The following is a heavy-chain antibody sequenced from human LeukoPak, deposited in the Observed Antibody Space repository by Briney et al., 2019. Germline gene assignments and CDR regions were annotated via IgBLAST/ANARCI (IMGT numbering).Heavy chain of an antibody. Sequence: GGSLRLSCAASGFTFTNHAMQWVRQAPGKGLEYVSAISGNGGSTYYANSVKGRFTISRDNSKNTVYLQMDSLGAEDMAVYYCARAGVIRYVAWLINYYMDVWGKGTTVTVS. V-gene: IGHV3-64*01. CDR2: ISGNGGST. CDR3: ARAGVIRYVAWLINYYMDV. J-gene: IGHJ6*03. D-gene: IGHD3-9*01. CDR1: GFTFTNHA.